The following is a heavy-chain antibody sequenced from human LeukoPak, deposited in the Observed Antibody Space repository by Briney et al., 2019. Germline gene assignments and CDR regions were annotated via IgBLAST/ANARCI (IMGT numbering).Heavy chain of an antibody. CDR2: IIPIFGTA. D-gene: IGHD2-2*01. CDR1: GGTFISYA. J-gene: IGHJ6*04. Sequence: ASVKVSCKASGGTFISYAISWVRQAPGQGLEWMGGIIPIFGTANYAQKFQGRVTITADESTSTAYMELSSLRSEDTAVYYCARGRSDIVVVPAARRNYYYYGMDVWGKGTTVTVSS. V-gene: IGHV1-69*13. CDR3: ARGRSDIVVVPAARRNYYYYGMDV.